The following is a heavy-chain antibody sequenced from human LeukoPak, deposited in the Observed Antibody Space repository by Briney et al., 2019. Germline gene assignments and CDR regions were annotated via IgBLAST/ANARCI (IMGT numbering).Heavy chain of an antibody. CDR1: GGTFSSYA. D-gene: IGHD1-1*01. CDR3: ARAGQAWFDP. Sequence: ASVKVSCKASGGTFSSYAISWVRQAPGQGLEWMGGFIPIFGTANYAQKFQGRVTITADESTSTAYMELSSLRSEDTAVYYCARAGQAWFDPWGQGTLVTVSS. V-gene: IGHV1-69*13. CDR2: FIPIFGTA. J-gene: IGHJ5*02.